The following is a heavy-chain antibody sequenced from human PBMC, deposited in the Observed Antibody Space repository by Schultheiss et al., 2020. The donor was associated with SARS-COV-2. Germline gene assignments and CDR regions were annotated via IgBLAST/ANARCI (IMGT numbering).Heavy chain of an antibody. CDR3: ARAPGTVTTGIDAFDI. Sequence: GGSLRLSCAASGFTFSSYGMHWVRQAPGKGLEWVAVISYDGSNKYYTDSVKGRFTISRDNSNNALYLQMNSLRAEDTAVYYCARAPGTVTTGIDAFDIWGQGTMVTVSS. V-gene: IGHV3-30*03. CDR1: GFTFSSYG. D-gene: IGHD4-17*01. CDR2: ISYDGSNK. J-gene: IGHJ3*02.